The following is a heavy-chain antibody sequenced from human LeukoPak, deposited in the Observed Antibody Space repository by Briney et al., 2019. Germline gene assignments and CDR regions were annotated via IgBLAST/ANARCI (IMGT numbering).Heavy chain of an antibody. D-gene: IGHD3-22*01. J-gene: IGHJ3*02. CDR3: ARDFPNFNYYDSRGAFDI. V-gene: IGHV4-30-4*08. CDR1: GGSISSGDYY. Sequence: SQTLSLTCTVSGGSISSGDYYWSWIRQPPGKGLEWIGYIYYSGSTYYNPSLKSRVTISVDTSKNQFSLKLSSVTAADTAVYYCARDFPNFNYYDSRGAFDIWGQGTMVTVSS. CDR2: IYYSGST.